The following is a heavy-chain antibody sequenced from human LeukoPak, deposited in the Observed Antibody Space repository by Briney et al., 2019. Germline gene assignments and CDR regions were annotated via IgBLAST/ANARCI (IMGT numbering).Heavy chain of an antibody. V-gene: IGHV3-49*03. Sequence: PGGSLRLSCTASGFTFGDYAMSWFRQAPGKGLGWVGFIRSKAYGGTTEYAASVKGRFTISRDDSKSIAYLQMNSLKTEDTAVYYCTRDGTYYDFWSGYYYNWFDPWGQGTLVTVSS. CDR2: IRSKAYGGTT. D-gene: IGHD3-3*01. CDR3: TRDGTYYDFWSGYYYNWFDP. J-gene: IGHJ5*02. CDR1: GFTFGDYA.